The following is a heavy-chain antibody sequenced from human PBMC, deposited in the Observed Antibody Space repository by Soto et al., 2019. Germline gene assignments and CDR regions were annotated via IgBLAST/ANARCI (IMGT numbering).Heavy chain of an antibody. Sequence: QLQLQESGPGLVKPSETLSLTCTVSGGSISSSSYYWGWIRQPPGKGLEWIGSIYYSGSTYYNPSLKSRGTISVDTSKNQFSLKLSSVTAADTAVYYCARGSTVTLRYYFDYWGQGTLVTVSS. D-gene: IGHD4-17*01. CDR1: GGSISSSSYY. CDR3: ARGSTVTLRYYFDY. CDR2: IYYSGST. J-gene: IGHJ4*02. V-gene: IGHV4-39*01.